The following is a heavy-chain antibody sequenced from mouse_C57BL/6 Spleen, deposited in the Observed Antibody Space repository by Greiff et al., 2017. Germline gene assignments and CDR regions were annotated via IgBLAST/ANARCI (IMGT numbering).Heavy chain of an antibody. CDR3: ARGDYYGSSLLAMDY. CDR2: INPSNGGT. Sequence: QVHVKQSGTELVKPGASVKLSCKASGYTFTSYWMHWVKQRPGQGLEWIGNINPSNGGTNYNEKFKSKATLTVDKSSSTAYMQLSSLTSEDSAVYECARGDYYGSSLLAMDYWGQGTSVTVSS. V-gene: IGHV1-53*01. D-gene: IGHD1-1*01. J-gene: IGHJ4*01. CDR1: GYTFTSYW.